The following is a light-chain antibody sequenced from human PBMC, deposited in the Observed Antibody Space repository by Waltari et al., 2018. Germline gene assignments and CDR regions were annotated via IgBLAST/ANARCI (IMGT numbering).Light chain of an antibody. J-gene: IGLJ2*01. V-gene: IGLV1-40*01. CDR1: SSNIGAGDD. CDR3: QSFDRDLNAVL. Sequence: QSVLTQPPSVSGAPGQSVTISCTGSSSNIGAGDDVHWYQQIPGSAPKVLIYRDDNRPSGVPGRFSGSKSGTSASLSVTGLHVEDEADYFCQSFDRDLNAVLFGGGTKLTVL. CDR2: RDD.